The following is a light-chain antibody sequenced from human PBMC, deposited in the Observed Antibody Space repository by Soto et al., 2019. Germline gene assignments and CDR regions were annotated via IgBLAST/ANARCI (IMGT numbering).Light chain of an antibody. CDR2: RSD. CDR1: DSNIGRNF. CDR3: AAWDDSLSGHYV. J-gene: IGLJ1*01. V-gene: IGLV1-47*01. Sequence: QSVLTQPPSASGTPGQRVTISCSGSDSNIGRNFVYWYQQLPGTAPKLLVYRSDQRPSGVPDRFSGSKSDTSAALAISGLRPEDEAEYYYAAWDDSLSGHYVFGTGTKVTVL.